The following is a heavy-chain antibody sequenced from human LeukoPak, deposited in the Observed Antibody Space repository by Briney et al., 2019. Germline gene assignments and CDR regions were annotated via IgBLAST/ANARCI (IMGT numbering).Heavy chain of an antibody. CDR2: INHSGST. V-gene: IGHV4-34*01. Sequence: SETLSLTCAVYGGSFSGYYWSWIRQPPGKGLEWIGEINHSGSTNYNPSLKSRVTISVDTPKNQFSLKLSSVTAADTAVYYCARVPSSYWYFDLWGRGTLVTVSS. CDR1: GGSFSGYY. CDR3: ARVPSSYWYFDL. J-gene: IGHJ2*01. D-gene: IGHD2-2*01.